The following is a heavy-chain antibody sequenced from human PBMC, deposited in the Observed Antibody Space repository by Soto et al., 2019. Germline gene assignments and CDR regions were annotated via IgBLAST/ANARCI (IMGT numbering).Heavy chain of an antibody. CDR2: IFYSGST. V-gene: IGHV4-31*03. CDR3: ARAPFRSNTYGYGGAFDY. CDR1: GASISSGGYY. Sequence: QVHLQESGPGLVKPSQTLSLTCNVSGASISSGGYYWSWIRQHPGMGPEWIGYIFYSGSTYYNPSLKSRLTISVDTSQNNLSLKPDSVTAADTALYYCARAPFRSNTYGYGGAFDYGGQGTLVTVSS. D-gene: IGHD5-18*01. J-gene: IGHJ4*02.